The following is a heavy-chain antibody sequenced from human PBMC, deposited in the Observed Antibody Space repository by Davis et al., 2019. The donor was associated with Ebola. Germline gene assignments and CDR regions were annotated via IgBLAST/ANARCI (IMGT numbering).Heavy chain of an antibody. CDR2: INSDGSST. D-gene: IGHD2-2*02. V-gene: IGHV3-74*01. Sequence: GESLKISCAASGFTFSSYWMHWVRQAPGKGLVWVSRINSDGSSTSYADSVKGRFTISRDNAKNTLYLQMNSLRAEDTAVYYCAKAIYPGGLFDYWGQGTLVTVSS. CDR1: GFTFSSYW. J-gene: IGHJ4*02. CDR3: AKAIYPGGLFDY.